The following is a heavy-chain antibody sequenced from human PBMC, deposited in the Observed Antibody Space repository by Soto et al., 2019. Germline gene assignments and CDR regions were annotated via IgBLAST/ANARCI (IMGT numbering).Heavy chain of an antibody. CDR1: GYTFTSYG. CDR2: ISAYNGNT. Sequence: ASVKVSCKASGYTFTSYGISCVRQAPGQVLEWMGWISAYNGNTNYAQKLQGRVTMTTDTSTSTAYMELRSLRSDDTAVYYCARTVVPAAISGRGLYYFDYWGQGTLVTVSS. D-gene: IGHD2-2*02. CDR3: ARTVVPAAISGRGLYYFDY. J-gene: IGHJ4*02. V-gene: IGHV1-18*01.